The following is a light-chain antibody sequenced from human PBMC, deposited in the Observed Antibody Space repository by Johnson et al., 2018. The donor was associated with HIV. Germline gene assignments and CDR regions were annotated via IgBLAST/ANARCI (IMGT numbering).Light chain of an antibody. V-gene: IGLV1-51*01. J-gene: IGLJ1*01. Sequence: QSVLTQPPSVSAAPGQKVTISCSGSSSNIGNNYVSWYQQLPGRAPTLLIYDNNKRPSGIPDRFSASKSGTSATLAITGLQTGDEADYYCGTWISTGSVFGSGTKVTVL. CDR3: GTWISTGSV. CDR2: DNN. CDR1: SSNIGNNY.